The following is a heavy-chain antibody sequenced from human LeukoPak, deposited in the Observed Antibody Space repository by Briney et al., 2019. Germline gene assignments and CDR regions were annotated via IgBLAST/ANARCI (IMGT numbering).Heavy chain of an antibody. J-gene: IGHJ6*04. D-gene: IGHD5-12*01. V-gene: IGHV1-18*04. Sequence: GASVKVSCKASGYTFTSYGISWVRQAPGQGLEWMGWISAYNGNTNYAQKLQGRVTMTTDTSTSTAYMELRSLRSDDTAVYYCARRSSGYDYHYYYGMDVWGKGTTVTVSS. CDR2: ISAYNGNT. CDR3: ARRSSGYDYHYYYGMDV. CDR1: GYTFTSYG.